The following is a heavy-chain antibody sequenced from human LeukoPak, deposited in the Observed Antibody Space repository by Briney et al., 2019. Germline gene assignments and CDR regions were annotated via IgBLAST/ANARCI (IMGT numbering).Heavy chain of an antibody. CDR3: ARARLAAVINWFDP. V-gene: IGHV4-59*01. D-gene: IGHD6-13*01. CDR2: IYYSGST. Sequence: PSETLSLTCTVSGGSISSYYWSWIRQPPGKGLEWIGYIYYSGSTNYNPSLKSRVTISVDTSKNQFSLKLSSVTAADTAVYYCARARLAAVINWFDPWGQGTLVTVSS. CDR1: GGSISSYY. J-gene: IGHJ5*02.